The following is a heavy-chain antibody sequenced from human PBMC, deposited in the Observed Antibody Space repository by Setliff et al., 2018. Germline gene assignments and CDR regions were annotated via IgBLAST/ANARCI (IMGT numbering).Heavy chain of an antibody. CDR2: IYIGGSA. D-gene: IGHD6-19*01. CDR1: GGSISSYY. CDR3: AREQWLDPPGYYYMDV. V-gene: IGHV4-4*07. Sequence: SETLSLTCTVSGGSISSYYWGWIRQPAGKGLEWIGHIYIGGSANYNPSLKSRVTMSIDTSKNQFSLKVSSVTAADTAVYYCAREQWLDPPGYYYMDVWAKGTTVTVSS. J-gene: IGHJ6*03.